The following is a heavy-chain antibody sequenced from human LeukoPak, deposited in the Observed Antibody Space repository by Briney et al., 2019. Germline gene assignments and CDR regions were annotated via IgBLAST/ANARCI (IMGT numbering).Heavy chain of an antibody. CDR1: GGSFSGYY. Sequence: PSETLSLTCAVFGGSFSGYYWSWIRQPPGKGLEWIGEIKHSGSTNFNPSLKSRVSISLDTSKGQFSLKLTSVTAADTAVYYCARLATALPPGARYYFDYWGQGTLVTVSS. D-gene: IGHD6-6*01. J-gene: IGHJ4*02. V-gene: IGHV4-34*01. CDR2: IKHSGST. CDR3: ARLATALPPGARYYFDY.